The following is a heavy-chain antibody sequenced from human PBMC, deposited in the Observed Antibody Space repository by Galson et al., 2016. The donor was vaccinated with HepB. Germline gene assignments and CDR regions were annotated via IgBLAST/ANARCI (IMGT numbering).Heavy chain of an antibody. CDR3: VKSRARITIFGALWD. CDR2: ISSNGDRT. D-gene: IGHD3-3*01. Sequence: SLRLSCAASGFSFSTYPMHWVRQAPGKGLEYVAGISSNGDRTYYGDSVKGRFTISRDNSKNTLYLPMSSLRPEDTAVYYCVKSRARITIFGALWDWGQGNLVAVSS. V-gene: IGHV3-64D*06. CDR1: GFSFSTYP. J-gene: IGHJ4*02.